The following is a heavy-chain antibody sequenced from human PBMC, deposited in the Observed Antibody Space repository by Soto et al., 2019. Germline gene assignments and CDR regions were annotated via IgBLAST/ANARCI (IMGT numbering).Heavy chain of an antibody. CDR2: IYPGDSDT. J-gene: IGHJ4*02. CDR1: GYSFTSYW. D-gene: IGHD5-18*01. V-gene: IGHV5-51*01. Sequence: PGESLKISCKGPGYSFTSYWIGWVRQMPGKGLEWMGIIYPGDSDTRYSPSFQGQVTISADKSISAAYLQWSSLKASDTAMYYCARRVRYSYGYVDYWGQGTLVTVSS. CDR3: ARRVRYSYGYVDY.